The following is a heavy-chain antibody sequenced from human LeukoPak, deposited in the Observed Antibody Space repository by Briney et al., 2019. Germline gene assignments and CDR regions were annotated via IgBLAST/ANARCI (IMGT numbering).Heavy chain of an antibody. CDR1: GGSFSGYY. Sequence: SETLSLTCAVYGGSFSGYYWSWIRQPPGRGLEWIGEINHSGSTNYNPSLKGRVTISVDTSKNQFSLKLSSVTAADTAVYYCARGRGGSWGQGTLVTVSS. CDR3: ARGRGGS. V-gene: IGHV4-34*01. CDR2: INHSGST. J-gene: IGHJ5*02.